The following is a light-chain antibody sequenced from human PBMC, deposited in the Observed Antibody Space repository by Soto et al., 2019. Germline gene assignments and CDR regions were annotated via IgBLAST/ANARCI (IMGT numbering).Light chain of an antibody. CDR1: QSISTW. CDR2: DGS. Sequence: DIQMTQSPSTLSASVGDRVTITCRASQSISTWLAWYQEKPGKAPKLLIYDGSSLGSGVPSRFSGSGSGTDFTLTLSSLQPADFATYYCQQYNATFGQGTRLEIK. V-gene: IGKV1-5*01. J-gene: IGKJ2*01. CDR3: QQYNAT.